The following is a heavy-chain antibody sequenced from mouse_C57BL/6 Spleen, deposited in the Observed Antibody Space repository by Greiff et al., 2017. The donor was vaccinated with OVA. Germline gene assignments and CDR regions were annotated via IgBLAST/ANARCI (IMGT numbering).Heavy chain of an antibody. V-gene: IGHV1-42*01. CDR2: INPSTGGT. Sequence: VQLQQSGPELVKPGASVKISCKASGYSFTGYYMNWVKQSPEKSLEWIGEINPSTGGTTSNQKFKAKATLTVDKSSSTAYMQLKSLTSEDSAVYYCARRAYSSSFAYWGQGTLVTVSA. D-gene: IGHD1-1*01. CDR1: GYSFTGYY. J-gene: IGHJ3*01. CDR3: ARRAYSSSFAY.